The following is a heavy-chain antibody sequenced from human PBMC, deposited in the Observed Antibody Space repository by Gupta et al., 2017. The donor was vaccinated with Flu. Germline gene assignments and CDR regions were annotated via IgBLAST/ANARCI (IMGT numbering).Heavy chain of an antibody. V-gene: IGHV1-69*01. CDR2: IISIFGKT. CDR3: ARDHFEFWSGTFRTEGFDI. CDR1: GGSFNSYV. J-gene: IGHJ3*02. Sequence: QMQLVQSGAEVTKPGSSVKVSCKASGGSFNSYVYNWVRLAPGQGLEWLGAIISIFGKTVYAPKFRDRVTITADSATSTTYLEVASLKYDDSAVYFCARDHFEFWSGTFRTEGFDIWGQGTMITVSS. D-gene: IGHD3-3*01.